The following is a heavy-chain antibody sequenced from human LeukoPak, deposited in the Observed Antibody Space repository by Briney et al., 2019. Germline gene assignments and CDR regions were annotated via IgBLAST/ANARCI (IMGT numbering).Heavy chain of an antibody. Sequence: PSETLSLTCTVSGGSISSYYWSWIRQPPGKGLEWIGYIYYSGSTNYNPSLKSRVPISVDTSKNQFSLKLSSVTAADTAVYYCARGGIVAPNWFDPWGQGTLVTVSS. CDR1: GGSISSYY. J-gene: IGHJ5*02. CDR3: ARGGIVAPNWFDP. V-gene: IGHV4-59*01. CDR2: IYYSGST. D-gene: IGHD1-26*01.